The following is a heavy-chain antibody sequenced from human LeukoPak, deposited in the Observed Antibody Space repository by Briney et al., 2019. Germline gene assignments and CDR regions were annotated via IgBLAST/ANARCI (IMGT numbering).Heavy chain of an antibody. Sequence: RASVKVSCKASGYTFTVHFMHWVRQAPAQGLEWMGWIIPNSGGTNYAQKFQGRVTMTRDTSISTAYMELSGLRSDDTAVYYCARGGGNSWFDYWGQGTLVTVSS. CDR2: IIPNSGGT. J-gene: IGHJ4*02. V-gene: IGHV1-2*02. CDR1: GYTFTVHF. D-gene: IGHD6-13*01. CDR3: ARGGGNSWFDY.